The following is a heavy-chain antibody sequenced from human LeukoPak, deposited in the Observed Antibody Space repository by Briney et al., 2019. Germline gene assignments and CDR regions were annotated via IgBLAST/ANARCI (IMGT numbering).Heavy chain of an antibody. CDR3: ARAIIAAATMRFDP. V-gene: IGHV1-18*01. D-gene: IGHD6-13*01. J-gene: IGHJ5*02. Sequence: GASVKVSCKASGYTFTSYGISWVRQAPGQGLEWMGWISAYNGNTNYAQKLQGRVTMTTDTSTSTAYMELRSPRSDDTAVYYCARAIIAAATMRFDPWGQGTLVTVSS. CDR1: GYTFTSYG. CDR2: ISAYNGNT.